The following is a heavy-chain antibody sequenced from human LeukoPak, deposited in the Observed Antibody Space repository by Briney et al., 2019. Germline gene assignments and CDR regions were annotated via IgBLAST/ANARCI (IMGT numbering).Heavy chain of an antibody. Sequence: SETLSLTCAVYGGAFSGYYWTWIRRPPGKGLEWIGEINHRGSTHYNPSLKSRVTISVDTSKKQFSLKLSSVTAADTAVYYCATYSTGFDIWGQGTVVTVSS. CDR2: INHRGST. V-gene: IGHV4-34*01. D-gene: IGHD6-19*01. CDR3: ATYSTGFDI. CDR1: GGAFSGYY. J-gene: IGHJ3*02.